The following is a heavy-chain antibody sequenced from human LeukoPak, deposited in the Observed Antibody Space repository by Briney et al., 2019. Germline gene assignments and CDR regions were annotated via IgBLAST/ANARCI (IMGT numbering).Heavy chain of an antibody. J-gene: IGHJ2*01. CDR1: GGSISSSSSY. CDR2: IYYSGST. Sequence: SETLSLTCIVSGGSISSSSSYWGWIRQPPGMGLEWIGSIYYSGSTYYNPSLKSRVTISVDTSKNQFSLKVSSVAAADTAVYYCARYESSAYGIDVWGSGTLVTVSS. V-gene: IGHV4-39*01. CDR3: ARYESSAYGIDV. D-gene: IGHD3-22*01.